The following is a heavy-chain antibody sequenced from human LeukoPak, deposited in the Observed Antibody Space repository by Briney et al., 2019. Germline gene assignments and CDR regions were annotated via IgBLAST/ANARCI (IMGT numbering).Heavy chain of an antibody. J-gene: IGHJ4*02. CDR1: GFTFGGYE. Sequence: PGGSLRLSCAASGFTFGGYEMNWVRQAPGKGLEWVSYISSSGSTINYADSVKGRFTISRDNAKNSLYLQMSSLRAEDTAVYYCASFYDSTGCDYWGQGTLVTVSS. CDR2: ISSSGSTI. D-gene: IGHD3-22*01. V-gene: IGHV3-48*03. CDR3: ASFYDSTGCDY.